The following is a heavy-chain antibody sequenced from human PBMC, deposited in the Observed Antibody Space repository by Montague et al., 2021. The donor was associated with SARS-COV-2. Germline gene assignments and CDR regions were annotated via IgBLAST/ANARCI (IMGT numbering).Heavy chain of an antibody. Sequence: SETLSLTCTVSGXSISSYYWSWIRHPPGTGLERIGYIYYSGSTNYNPYPTSPVTISVDTSKHQFSLTLSSVTAADTAVYYCARGDVEMATIKSGGPFYHFDYWGQGTLVTVSS. V-gene: IGHV4-59*13. J-gene: IGHJ4*02. CDR1: GXSISSYY. D-gene: IGHD5-24*01. CDR3: ARGDVEMATIKSGGPFYHFDY. CDR2: IYYSGST.